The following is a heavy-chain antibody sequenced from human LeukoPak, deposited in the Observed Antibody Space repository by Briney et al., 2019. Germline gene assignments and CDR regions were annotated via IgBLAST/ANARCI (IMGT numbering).Heavy chain of an antibody. J-gene: IGHJ3*02. CDR2: IYYSGST. D-gene: IGHD3-3*01. V-gene: IGHV4-59*01. CDR3: ARDTRWIGYWDDAFDI. CDR1: GDSISSYY. Sequence: SETLSLTCTIYGDSISSYYWSWIRQPPGKGLEWIGHIYYSGSTNYHPSLKSRVTISVDTSKNQFSLKLSSVTAADTAVYYCARDTRWIGYWDDAFDIWGQGTMVTVSS.